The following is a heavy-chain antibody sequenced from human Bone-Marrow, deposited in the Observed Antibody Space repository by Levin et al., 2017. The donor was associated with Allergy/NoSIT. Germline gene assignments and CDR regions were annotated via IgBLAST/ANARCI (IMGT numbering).Heavy chain of an antibody. Sequence: EASVKVSCKASGYTFTGYYMHWVRQAPGQGLEWMGWINPNSGGTNYAQKFQGRVTMTRDTSISTAYMELSRLRSDDTAVYYCARDYGFEQWLVINWFDPWGQGTLVTVSS. V-gene: IGHV1-2*02. CDR2: INPNSGGT. CDR1: GYTFTGYY. CDR3: ARDYGFEQWLVINWFDP. J-gene: IGHJ5*02. D-gene: IGHD6-19*01.